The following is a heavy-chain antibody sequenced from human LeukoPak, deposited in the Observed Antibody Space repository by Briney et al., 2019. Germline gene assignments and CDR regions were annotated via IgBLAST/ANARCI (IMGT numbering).Heavy chain of an antibody. D-gene: IGHD3-22*01. Sequence: SETLSLTCTVSGGSISSGSNSWNWILQPPGKDPEWIGRIYSSGSTSYNPSLKSRVTISVDTSKKQFSLTLSSVTAADTAVYYCARESSGYPYYFDFWGQGTLVTLST. J-gene: IGHJ4*02. CDR3: ARESSGYPYYFDF. CDR1: GGSISSGSNS. CDR2: IYSSGST. V-gene: IGHV4-61*02.